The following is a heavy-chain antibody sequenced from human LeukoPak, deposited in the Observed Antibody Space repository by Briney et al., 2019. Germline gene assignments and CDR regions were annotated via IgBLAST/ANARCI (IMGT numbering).Heavy chain of an antibody. Sequence: SETLSLTCAVSGASISSSYWGWIRQSQGKGLEWIGYIQGSGSTDYNPSLKSRAIISLDRSKNDFSLKMSSVTAADTAVYYCARQNLYNWFDSWGQGALVTVSS. V-gene: IGHV4-59*08. CDR2: IQGSGST. CDR1: GASISSSY. D-gene: IGHD2-8*01. J-gene: IGHJ5*01. CDR3: ARQNLYNWFDS.